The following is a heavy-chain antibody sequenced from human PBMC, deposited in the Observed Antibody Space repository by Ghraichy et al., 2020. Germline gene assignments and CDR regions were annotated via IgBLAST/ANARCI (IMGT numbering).Heavy chain of an antibody. D-gene: IGHD3-10*01. CDR2: IYYSGST. CDR3: ARSSRVQNYYGSGNLDY. V-gene: IGHV4-30-4*07. Sequence: SETLSLTCAVSGGSIISGCYSWSWIRQPPGKGLEWIGYIYYSGSTSYNPSLKSRVTISVDTSKNQFSLKLSSVTAADTAVYYCARSSRVQNYYGSGNLDYWGQGTLVTVSS. J-gene: IGHJ4*02. CDR1: GGSIISGCYS.